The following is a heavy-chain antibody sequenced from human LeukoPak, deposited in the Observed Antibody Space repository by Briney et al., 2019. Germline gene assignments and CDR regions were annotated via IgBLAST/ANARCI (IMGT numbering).Heavy chain of an antibody. V-gene: IGHV1-69*13. D-gene: IGHD3-16*02. CDR3: ARGEGMITFGGVIVIKDIDY. J-gene: IGHJ4*02. CDR1: GGTFSSYA. CDR2: IIPIFGTA. Sequence: SVKVSCKASGGTFSSYAISWVRQAPGQGLEWMGGIIPIFGTANYAQKFQGRVTITADESTSTAYMELSSLRSEDTAVYYCARGEGMITFGGVIVIKDIDYWGQGTLVTVSS.